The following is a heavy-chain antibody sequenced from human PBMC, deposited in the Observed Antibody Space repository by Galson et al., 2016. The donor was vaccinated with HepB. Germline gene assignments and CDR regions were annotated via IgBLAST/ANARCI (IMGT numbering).Heavy chain of an antibody. V-gene: IGHV3-48*03. CDR1: GFTFSSYE. J-gene: IGHJ6*02. CDR2: ISSSGNTI. CDR3: ARGLRVGRLGSSYYYYYGMDV. D-gene: IGHD1-1*01. Sequence: SLRLSCAASGFTFSSYEMNWVRQAPGKGLEWVSYISSSGNTIYYADSVKGRFTISRDNAKNSLYLQMNSLRAADTAVYYCARGLRVGRLGSSYYYYYGMDVWGQGTTVTVSS.